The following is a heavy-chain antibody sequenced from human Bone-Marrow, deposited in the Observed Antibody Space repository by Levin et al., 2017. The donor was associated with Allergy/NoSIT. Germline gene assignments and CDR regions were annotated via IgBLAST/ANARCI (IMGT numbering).Heavy chain of an antibody. CDR3: ARGVRFLEWLSNPRHYYYYGMDV. Sequence: PGASVKVSCKASGGSLNNYAISWVRQAPGQGLEWMGGIIPSFGATNYAQTFQDRVTITADESTNSAYMELRGLRSEDTAVYYCARGVRFLEWLSNPRHYYYYGMDVWGQGTTVTVSS. V-gene: IGHV1-69*13. CDR1: GGSLNNYA. J-gene: IGHJ6*02. D-gene: IGHD3-3*01. CDR2: IIPSFGAT.